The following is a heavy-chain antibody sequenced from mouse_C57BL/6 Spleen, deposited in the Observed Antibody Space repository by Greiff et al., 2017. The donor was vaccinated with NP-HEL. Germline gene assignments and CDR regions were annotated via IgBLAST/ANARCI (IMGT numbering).Heavy chain of an antibody. CDR1: GYAFSSSW. CDR2: IYPGDGAT. D-gene: IGHD1-1*01. J-gene: IGHJ3*01. CDR3: AAYGSSYLFAY. Sequence: QVQLKQSGPELVKPGASVKISCKASGYAFSSSWMNWVKQRPGKGLEWIGRIYPGDGATNYNGKFKGKATLTADKSSSTAYMQLSSLTSEDSAVYFCAAYGSSYLFAYWGQGTLVTVSA. V-gene: IGHV1-82*01.